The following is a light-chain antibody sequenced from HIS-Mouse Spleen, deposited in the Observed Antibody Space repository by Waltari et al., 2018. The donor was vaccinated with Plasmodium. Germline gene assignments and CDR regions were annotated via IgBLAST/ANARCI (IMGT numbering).Light chain of an antibody. CDR1: ALPKKY. CDR3: YSTDSSGNHRV. V-gene: IGLV3-10*01. CDR2: EDS. Sequence: SYELTQPPSVSVSPGQTDRITCSGDALPKKYAYWYQQKSGQAPVLVIYEDSKRPSGIPERCSGSSSGTMATLTISGAQVEDEADYYCYSTDSSGNHRVFGGGTKLTVL. J-gene: IGLJ3*02.